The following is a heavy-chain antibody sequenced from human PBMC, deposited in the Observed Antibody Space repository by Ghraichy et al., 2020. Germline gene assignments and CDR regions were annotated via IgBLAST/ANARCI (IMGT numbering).Heavy chain of an antibody. Sequence: GGSLRLSCAASGFTVSSNYMRWVRQAPGKGLECVSVIYSGGSTYYAYSVKGRFTISRDNSKNTLYLQMNSLRAEDTAVYYCARDPLSYGMDVWGQGTTVTVSS. CDR2: IYSGGST. J-gene: IGHJ6*02. CDR3: ARDPLSYGMDV. CDR1: GFTVSSNY. V-gene: IGHV3-53*01.